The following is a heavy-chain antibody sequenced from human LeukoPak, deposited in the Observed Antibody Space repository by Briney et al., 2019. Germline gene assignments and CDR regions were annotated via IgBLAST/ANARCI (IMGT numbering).Heavy chain of an antibody. CDR1: GFTFSSYG. CDR2: IWYDGSNK. J-gene: IGHJ4*02. V-gene: IGHV3-33*06. CDR3: AKDFQYSSSSVDY. D-gene: IGHD6-6*01. Sequence: GGSLRLSCAASGFTFSSYGMHWARQAPGKGLEWVAVIWYDGSNKYYADSVKGRFTISRDNSKNTLYLQMNSLRAEDTAVYYCAKDFQYSSSSVDYWGQGTLVTVSS.